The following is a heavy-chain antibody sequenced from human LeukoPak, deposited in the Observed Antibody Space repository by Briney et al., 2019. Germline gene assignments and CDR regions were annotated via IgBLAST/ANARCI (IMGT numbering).Heavy chain of an antibody. D-gene: IGHD5/OR15-5a*01. CDR1: GFTFSSYA. Sequence: GGSLRLSCAASGFTFSSYAMHWVRPAPGKGLEWVTVISSDGSNKYYADSVKGRFTISRDNSKSTLYLQMDSLRAEDTAVYYCARASTPGFGLSGFDYWGQGTLVTVSS. V-gene: IGHV3-30-3*01. CDR3: ARASTPGFGLSGFDY. J-gene: IGHJ4*02. CDR2: ISSDGSNK.